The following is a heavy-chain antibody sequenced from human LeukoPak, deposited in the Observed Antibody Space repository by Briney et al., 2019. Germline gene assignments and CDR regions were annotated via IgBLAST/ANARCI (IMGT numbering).Heavy chain of an antibody. J-gene: IGHJ4*02. Sequence: ASVKVSCKASGYTFTRNAINWVRQAPGQGLEWLGWIDTNTGNPTYAQAFTGRLVFSLDTSVTTTYLQISSLKAEDTAIYYCARDSEHYYDSSGYYNWGQGTLVTVSS. CDR3: ARDSEHYYDSSGYYN. CDR2: IDTNTGNP. D-gene: IGHD3-22*01. V-gene: IGHV7-4-1*02. CDR1: GYTFTRNA.